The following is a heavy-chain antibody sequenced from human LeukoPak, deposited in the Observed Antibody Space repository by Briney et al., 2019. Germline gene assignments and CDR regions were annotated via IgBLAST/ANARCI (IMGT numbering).Heavy chain of an antibody. CDR1: GGSISSSSYY. Sequence: SETLSLTCTVSGGSISSSSYYWGWIRQPPGKGLEWIGSIYYSGSTYYNPSLKSRVTISVDTSKNQFSLKLSSVTAADTAVYYCARAFDKWYSSGWYSVHYYFDYWGQGTLVTVSS. CDR2: IYYSGST. D-gene: IGHD6-19*01. CDR3: ARAFDKWYSSGWYSVHYYFDY. V-gene: IGHV4-39*07. J-gene: IGHJ4*02.